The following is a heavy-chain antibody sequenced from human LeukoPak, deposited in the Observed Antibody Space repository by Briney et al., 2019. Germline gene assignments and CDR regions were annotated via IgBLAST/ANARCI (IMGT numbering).Heavy chain of an antibody. J-gene: IGHJ1*01. CDR1: GGSISSSSYY. CDR2: IYYSGST. CDR3: AGYYLQPGGEYFQH. V-gene: IGHV4-39*01. D-gene: IGHD3-3*01. Sequence: SETLSLTCTVSGGSISSSSYYWGWIRQPPGKGLEWIGSIYYSGSTYYNPSLKSRVTISVDTSKNQFSLKLSSVTAADTAVYYCAGYYLQPGGEYFQHWGQGTLVTVSS.